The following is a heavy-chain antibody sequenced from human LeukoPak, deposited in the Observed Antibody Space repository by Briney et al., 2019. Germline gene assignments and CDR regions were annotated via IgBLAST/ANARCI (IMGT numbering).Heavy chain of an antibody. D-gene: IGHD6-13*01. Sequence: GGSLRLSCAASGFTFSSYAMSWVRQAPGKGLEWVSAISGSGGSTYYADSVKGRFTISRDNSKNTLYLQMDSLRAEDTAVYYCAKSKQQLVRVDYYYYMDVWGKGTTVTVSS. CDR2: ISGSGGST. J-gene: IGHJ6*03. CDR1: GFTFSSYA. CDR3: AKSKQQLVRVDYYYYMDV. V-gene: IGHV3-23*01.